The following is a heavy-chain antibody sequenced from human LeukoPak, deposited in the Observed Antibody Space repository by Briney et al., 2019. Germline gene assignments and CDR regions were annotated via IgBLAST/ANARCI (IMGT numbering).Heavy chain of an antibody. CDR2: IYYSGST. Sequence: KSSETLSLTCTVSGGPISSYYWSWIRQPPGKGLEWIGYIYYSGSTNYNPSLKSRVTISVDTSKNQFSLKLSSVTAADTAVYYCAREDGSGCYSNFDYWGQGTLVTVSS. CDR3: AREDGSGCYSNFDY. J-gene: IGHJ4*02. CDR1: GGPISSYY. D-gene: IGHD1-26*01. V-gene: IGHV4-59*01.